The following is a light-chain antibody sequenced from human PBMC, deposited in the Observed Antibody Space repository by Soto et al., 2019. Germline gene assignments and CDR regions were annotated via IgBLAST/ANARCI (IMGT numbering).Light chain of an antibody. J-gene: IGKJ1*01. CDR3: QKYNTALGT. Sequence: DIQMTQSPSSLSASIGDRVTITCRASLGISNYLVWYQQKPGKVPKLLIYAASTLQSGVPSRFSGSGSGTDFTLTISSLQPEDVATYYCQKYNTALGTFGQGTKVEI. V-gene: IGKV1-27*01. CDR2: AAS. CDR1: LGISNY.